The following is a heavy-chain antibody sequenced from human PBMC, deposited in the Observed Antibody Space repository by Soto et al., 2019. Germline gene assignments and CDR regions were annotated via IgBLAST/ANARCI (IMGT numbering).Heavy chain of an antibody. D-gene: IGHD6-19*01. J-gene: IGHJ4*02. CDR3: VKDGVSGWSDYFFDY. V-gene: IGHV3-30*18. CDR1: GFTFSSYA. CDR2: ISYDGINK. Sequence: QVQLVESGGGVVQTGRSLRLSCGASGFTFSSYAMHWVRRTPGKGLECVALISYDGINKYYADSVKGRFTVSRDNSKSTLYLQMNSLSAEDTAVYYCVKDGVSGWSDYFFDYWGQGTLVTVSS.